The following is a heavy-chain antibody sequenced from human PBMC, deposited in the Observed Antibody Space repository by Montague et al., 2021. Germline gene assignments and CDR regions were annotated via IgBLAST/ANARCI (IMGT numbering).Heavy chain of an antibody. V-gene: IGHV4-38-2*02. CDR2: VSHGGRS. CDR1: RSLINSDTY. CDR3: ARERDRYYYLDI. Sequence: SETLSLTCTVSRSLINSDTYWGWIRQPPGKGLEWLGSVSHGGRSYYNPPPKSRVTISVDTSNNPSSLKLCTLIAAATAMYYCARERDRYYYLDIWGKGTTVAVSS. J-gene: IGHJ6*03.